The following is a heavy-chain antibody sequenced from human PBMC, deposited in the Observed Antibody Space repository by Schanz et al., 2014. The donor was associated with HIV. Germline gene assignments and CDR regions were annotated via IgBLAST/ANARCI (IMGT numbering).Heavy chain of an antibody. D-gene: IGHD3-22*01. CDR3: VRVANYDGDDYYQRSHFDL. Sequence: QVQLVQSGAEVKKTGSPVKVSCKAFGGTLSNYAISWVRQAPGQGLEWLGLIMPKFGTENYAQKYQGRVTLTADETTAYMDLSSLKFEDTAVYYCVRVANYDGDDYYQRSHFDLWGQGTLVTVSS. CDR2: IMPKFGTE. V-gene: IGHV1-69*01. CDR1: GGTLSNYA. J-gene: IGHJ4*02.